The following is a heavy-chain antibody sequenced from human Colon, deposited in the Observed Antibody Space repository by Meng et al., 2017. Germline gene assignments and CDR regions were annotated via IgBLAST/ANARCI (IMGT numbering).Heavy chain of an antibody. V-gene: IGHV4-31*03. D-gene: IGHD3-22*01. J-gene: IGHJ5*02. CDR1: GGSISSGDYY. Sequence: QGQLKESGPGLVKPSQTLSLTCTVSGGSISSGDYYWSWSRQHPGKGLEWIGYFYFSGNTYYNPSLKSRVSISVDTSKNRFSLNLSSVTAADTAVYYCARYFYDSRGVTWFDPWGQGTLVTVSS. CDR2: FYFSGNT. CDR3: ARYFYDSRGVTWFDP.